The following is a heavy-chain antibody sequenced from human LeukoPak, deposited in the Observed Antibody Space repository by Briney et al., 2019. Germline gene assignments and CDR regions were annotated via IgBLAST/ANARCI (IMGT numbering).Heavy chain of an antibody. Sequence: GGSLRLSCAASGFTFSSYAMSWVRQAPGKWLECVSAISGSGGSTYYAYSVKVRFTISRDNSKNTLYLQMNSLRAEDTAVYYCAKGDIVVVPAANHWGQGTLVTVSS. CDR1: GFTFSSYA. J-gene: IGHJ5*02. D-gene: IGHD2-2*01. CDR3: AKGDIVVVPAANH. V-gene: IGHV3-23*01. CDR2: ISGSGGST.